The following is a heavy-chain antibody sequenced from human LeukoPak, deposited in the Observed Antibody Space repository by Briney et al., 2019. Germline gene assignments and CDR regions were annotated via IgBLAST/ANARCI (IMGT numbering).Heavy chain of an antibody. J-gene: IGHJ5*02. V-gene: IGHV3-11*01. CDR1: GFTFNDYY. CDR3: ATDGAGFDT. CDR2: INIGGTNT. Sequence: TGGSLRLSCAASGFTFNDYYMSWVRQAPGKGLEWLSYINIGGTNTHYADSVKGRFTISRDNAKKSLYLEMNNLRAEDTAVYYCATDGAGFDTWGQGVLVTVSS.